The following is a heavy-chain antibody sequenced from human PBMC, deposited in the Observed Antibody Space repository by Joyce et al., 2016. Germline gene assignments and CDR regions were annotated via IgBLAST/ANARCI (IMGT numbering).Heavy chain of an antibody. J-gene: IGHJ4*02. D-gene: IGHD2-2*02. CDR3: TRSSRTGYTAGWPDFDY. CDR1: EFAFRSHA. CDR2: MSYDGSHQ. V-gene: IGHV3-30*03. Sequence: QVPLLESGGGVAQPGRSLRLSCAASEFAFRSHAMHWVRQAPGKGLEWVAVMSYDGSHQYYADSVRGRFTISRDNSQNTLYLQMNSLRVEDTAVYYCTRSSRTGYTAGWPDFDYWGQGTLVTVSS.